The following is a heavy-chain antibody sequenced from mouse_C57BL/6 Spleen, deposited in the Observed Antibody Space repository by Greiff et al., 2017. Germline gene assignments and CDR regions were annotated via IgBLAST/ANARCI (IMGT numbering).Heavy chain of an antibody. D-gene: IGHD2-3*01. Sequence: QVQLQQPGAELVMPGASVKLSCKASGYTFTSYWMHWVKQRPGQGLEWIGEIDPSDSYTNYNQKFKGQSTLTVDKSSSTAYMQLSSLTSEDSAVYYCARWRDGHTRAMDYWGQGTSVTVSS. J-gene: IGHJ4*01. V-gene: IGHV1-69*01. CDR1: GYTFTSYW. CDR2: IDPSDSYT. CDR3: ARWRDGHTRAMDY.